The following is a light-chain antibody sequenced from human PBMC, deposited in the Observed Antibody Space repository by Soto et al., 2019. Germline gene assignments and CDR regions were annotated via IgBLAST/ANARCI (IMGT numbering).Light chain of an antibody. V-gene: IGKV3-15*01. CDR3: QHYQNWHT. CDR2: GAS. J-gene: IGKJ4*01. Sequence: ELVMTQSPATLSVSPGERATLSCRASQSVSSDLAWYQQKPGQAPRLLMYGASARAAGIPARFSGSWSGTEFTLPINSLQSEDSAVYYCQHYQNWHTFGGGTKVEIK. CDR1: QSVSSD.